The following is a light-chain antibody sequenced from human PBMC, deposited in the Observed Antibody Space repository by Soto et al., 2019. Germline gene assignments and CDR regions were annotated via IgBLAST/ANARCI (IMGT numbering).Light chain of an antibody. J-gene: IGKJ1*01. CDR1: QSIRNY. Sequence: DIQMTQSPTSLSASVGDRLAITCRASQSIRNYLNWYQQKPGEAPKLLIYAASSLETGVPSRFSGSGSGTDFTLTISSLQPEDFATYDCQQSYNTPRTFGQGTKVEI. CDR2: AAS. CDR3: QQSYNTPRT. V-gene: IGKV1-39*01.